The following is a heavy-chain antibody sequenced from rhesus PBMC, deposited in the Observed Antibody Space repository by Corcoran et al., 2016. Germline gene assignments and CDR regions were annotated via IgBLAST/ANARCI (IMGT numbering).Heavy chain of an antibody. D-gene: IGHD4-23*01. CDR3: ARVAVTYWYFDL. CDR1: GYSISSGYD. Sequence: QVQLQESGPGVVKPSETLSLTCAVSGYSISSGYDWSWIRQPPGKGLEWIGYIYGSSGSTNYNPSLKNRVTISKDTSKNQFSLKLSSVTAADTAVFYCARVAVTYWYFDLWGPGTPITISS. J-gene: IGHJ2*01. CDR2: IYGSSGST. V-gene: IGHV4-76*01.